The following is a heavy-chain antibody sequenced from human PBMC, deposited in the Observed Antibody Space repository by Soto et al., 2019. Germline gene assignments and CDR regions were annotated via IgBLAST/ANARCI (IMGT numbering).Heavy chain of an antibody. J-gene: IGHJ4*02. D-gene: IGHD6-19*01. CDR3: AKATTNGGWFNHFDS. CDR1: GFSFVNYA. CDR2: LSGSGTST. V-gene: IGHV3-23*01. Sequence: PGGSLRLSCAASGFSFVNYAMNWVRQTPGKGLEWVSGLSGSGTSTYYADSVKGRFTISRDNSRDTLFLQMNSLTADDTAGYYCAKATTNGGWFNHFDSWGQGALVTVSS.